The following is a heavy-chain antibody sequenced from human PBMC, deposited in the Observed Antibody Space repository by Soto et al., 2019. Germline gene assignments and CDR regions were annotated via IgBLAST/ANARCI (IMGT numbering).Heavy chain of an antibody. CDR3: AKGAYSGSYLDD. CDR2: ISYDGSNK. V-gene: IGHV3-30*18. Sequence: QVQLVESGGGVVQPGRSLRLSCAASGFTFSSYGMHWVRQAPGMGLEWVAVISYDGSNKYYADSVKGRFTISRDNSKNTLYLQMNSLRAEDTAVYYCAKGAYSGSYLDDWGQGTLVTVSS. J-gene: IGHJ4*02. CDR1: GFTFSSYG. D-gene: IGHD1-26*01.